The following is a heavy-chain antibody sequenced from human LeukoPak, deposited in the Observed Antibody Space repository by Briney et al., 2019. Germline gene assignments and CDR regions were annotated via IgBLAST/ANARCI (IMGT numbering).Heavy chain of an antibody. V-gene: IGHV4-30-4*01. CDR2: IYCSGST. CDR3: AREQPASKYYYDSSGYYASGFDY. CDR1: GGSISSGDYS. Sequence: PSQTLSLTCTVSGGSISSGDYSWSWIRQPPGKGLEWIGYIYCSGSTYYNPSLKSRVTISVDTSKNQFSLKLSSVTAADTAVYYCAREQPASKYYYDSSGYYASGFDYWGQGTLVTVSS. J-gene: IGHJ4*02. D-gene: IGHD3-22*01.